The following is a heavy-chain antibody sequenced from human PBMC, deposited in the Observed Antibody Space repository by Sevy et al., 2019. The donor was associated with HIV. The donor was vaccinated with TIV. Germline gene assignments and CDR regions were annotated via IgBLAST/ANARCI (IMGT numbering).Heavy chain of an antibody. Sequence: GGSLRLSCAASGFTFSSYSMNWVRQAPVKGLEWVSYISSSTIYYADSVKGRFTISRDNAKNSLYLQMNSLRAEDTAVYYCARLSGYSSSWSYFDYWGQGTLVTVSS. J-gene: IGHJ4*02. D-gene: IGHD6-13*01. V-gene: IGHV3-48*01. CDR2: ISSSTI. CDR3: ARLSGYSSSWSYFDY. CDR1: GFTFSSYS.